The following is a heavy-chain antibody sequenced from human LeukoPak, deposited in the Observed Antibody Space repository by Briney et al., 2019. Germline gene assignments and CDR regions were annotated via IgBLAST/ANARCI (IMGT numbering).Heavy chain of an antibody. J-gene: IGHJ4*02. Sequence: GGSLRPSCAASGFTFSKHGMHWVRQAPGKGLEWVAFIRNDGSNKYYVDSVKGRFTISRDNSKNTVDLQMNSLRAEDTAVYYCAKDINSHCRGDCSDYWGQGTLVILSS. D-gene: IGHD2-15*01. CDR2: IRNDGSNK. CDR3: AKDINSHCRGDCSDY. V-gene: IGHV3-30*02. CDR1: GFTFSKHG.